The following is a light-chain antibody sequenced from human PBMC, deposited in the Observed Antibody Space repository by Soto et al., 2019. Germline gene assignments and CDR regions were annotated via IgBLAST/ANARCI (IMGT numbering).Light chain of an antibody. V-gene: IGKV3-15*01. J-gene: IGKJ5*01. CDR2: DVS. Sequence: IVMTHSPATLSVSPWERATLSCRAGQGVTTNFAWYQQKSGQSPRLLIYDVSIRATGVPARFSGTGSETDFTLTISGLQSEDSAVYFCQQYNNWPFYFGQGTRLEI. CDR1: QGVTTN. CDR3: QQYNNWPFY.